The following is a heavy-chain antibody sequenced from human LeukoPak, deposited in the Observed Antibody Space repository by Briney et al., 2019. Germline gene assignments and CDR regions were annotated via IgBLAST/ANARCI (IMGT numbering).Heavy chain of an antibody. Sequence: GGSLRLSCAASRFTFSYYEMNWVRQAPGKGLEWVSYISNSGATIYYADSVKGRFTISRDNAKSSLFLQMNRLRAEDTVVYYCARATFSSSGHSYWGQGTLVTVSS. V-gene: IGHV3-48*03. CDR3: ARATFSSSGHSY. CDR1: RFTFSYYE. D-gene: IGHD6-13*01. CDR2: ISNSGATI. J-gene: IGHJ4*02.